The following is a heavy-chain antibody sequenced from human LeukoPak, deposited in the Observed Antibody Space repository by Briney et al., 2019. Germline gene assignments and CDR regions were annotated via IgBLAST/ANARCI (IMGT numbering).Heavy chain of an antibody. Sequence: GESLKISCKGSGYSFTSYWIGWVRQMPGEGLEWMGIIYPGDSDTRYSPSFQGQVTISADKSISTAYLQWSSLKASDTAMYYCARREWSTTRPFDYWGQGTLVTVSS. V-gene: IGHV5-51*01. J-gene: IGHJ4*02. CDR1: GYSFTSYW. D-gene: IGHD4-17*01. CDR2: IYPGDSDT. CDR3: ARREWSTTRPFDY.